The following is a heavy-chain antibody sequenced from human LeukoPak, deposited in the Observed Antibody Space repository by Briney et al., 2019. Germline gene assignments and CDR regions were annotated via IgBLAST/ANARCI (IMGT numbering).Heavy chain of an antibody. CDR2: IKEDGNEK. CDR1: GFTFSRCF. V-gene: IGHV3-7*01. CDR3: AKDRYYDSSGYFGGDY. J-gene: IGHJ4*02. Sequence: GGSLRLSCAASGFTFSRCFMSWVRQAPGKGLEWVATIKEDGNEKYYMDSVEGRFTISRDNAKNSLYLQMNSLRVEDTAVYYCAKDRYYDSSGYFGGDYWGQGTLVTVSS. D-gene: IGHD3-22*01.